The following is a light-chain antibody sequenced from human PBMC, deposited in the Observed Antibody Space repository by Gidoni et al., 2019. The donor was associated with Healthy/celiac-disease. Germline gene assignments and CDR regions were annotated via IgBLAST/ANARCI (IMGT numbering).Light chain of an antibody. CDR3: QQYGSSPQT. J-gene: IGKJ3*01. V-gene: IGKV3-20*01. Sequence: EIVLTQSPGTLSLSPGERATLSCRASQRVSSSYLAWYQQKPGQAPRLLIYGASSRATGIPDRFSGSGSGTDCTLTISRLEPEDFAVYYCQQYGSSPQTFGPGTKVDIK. CDR2: GAS. CDR1: QRVSSSY.